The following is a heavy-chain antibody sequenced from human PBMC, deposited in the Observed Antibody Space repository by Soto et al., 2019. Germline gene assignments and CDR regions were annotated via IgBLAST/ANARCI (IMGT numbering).Heavy chain of an antibody. D-gene: IGHD6-13*01. V-gene: IGHV4-39*07. J-gene: IGHJ5*02. CDR2: VYYRGST. CDR3: ARDPGYSSSWYGWFDP. Sequence: SETLSLTCTVSGGSASNSNYYWGWIRQSPGKGLEWIGSVYYRGSTNYNPSLKSRVTISVDTSKNQFSLKLSSVTAADTAVYYCARDPGYSSSWYGWFDPWGQGTLVTVSS. CDR1: GGSASNSNYY.